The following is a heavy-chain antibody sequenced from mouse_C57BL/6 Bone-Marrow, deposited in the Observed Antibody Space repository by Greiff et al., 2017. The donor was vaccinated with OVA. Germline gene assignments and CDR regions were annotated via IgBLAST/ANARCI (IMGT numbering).Heavy chain of an antibody. Sequence: QVQLQQPGTDLVKPGASVKLSCKASGYTFTRYWMHWVQQRPGQGLEWLGNINPSNGGTNYNEQFKSKATLTVDKSSSTAYLQLSSLTSEDSAVYYCAKGDGYYYFDYWGQGTTLTVSS. CDR2: INPSNGGT. CDR1: GYTFTRYW. CDR3: AKGDGYYYFDY. V-gene: IGHV1-53*01. D-gene: IGHD2-3*01. J-gene: IGHJ2*01.